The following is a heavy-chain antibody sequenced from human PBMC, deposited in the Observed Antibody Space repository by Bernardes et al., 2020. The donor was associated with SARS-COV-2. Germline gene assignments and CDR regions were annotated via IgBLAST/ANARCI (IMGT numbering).Heavy chain of an antibody. Sequence: ASVKVSCKASGYTFTSYGISWVRQAPGQGLEWMGWISAYNGNTNYAQKLQGRVTMTTDTSTSTAYMELRSLRSDDTAVYYCARRFRELLPDHYYYYGMDVWGQGTTVTVSS. J-gene: IGHJ6*02. CDR2: ISAYNGNT. D-gene: IGHD3-10*01. CDR3: ARRFRELLPDHYYYYGMDV. CDR1: GYTFTSYG. V-gene: IGHV1-18*04.